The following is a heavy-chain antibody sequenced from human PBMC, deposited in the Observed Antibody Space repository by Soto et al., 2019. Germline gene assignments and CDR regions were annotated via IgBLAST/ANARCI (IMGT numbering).Heavy chain of an antibody. D-gene: IGHD5-12*01. V-gene: IGHV1-8*01. Sequence: QVQLVQSGAEVKKPGASVKVSCKASGYTFTSYDINWVRQATGQGLEWMGWMNPNSGNTGYAQKFQGRVTMTRNTSIRTDYMELSSLRSEDTAVYYCATPRRYSGYDVDAYYFDYWGQGTLVTVSS. CDR2: MNPNSGNT. CDR1: GYTFTSYD. CDR3: ATPRRYSGYDVDAYYFDY. J-gene: IGHJ4*02.